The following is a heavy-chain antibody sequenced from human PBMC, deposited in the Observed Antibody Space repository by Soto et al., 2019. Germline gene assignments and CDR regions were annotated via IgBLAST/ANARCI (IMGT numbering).Heavy chain of an antibody. V-gene: IGHV5-10-1*01. CDR3: VLSGRSPDY. CDR1: GYSFTSYW. CDR2: IDPSDSYT. D-gene: IGHD3-10*01. Sequence: EVQLVQSGAEVKKPGESLRISCKGSGYSFTSYWLSWVRQMPGKGLEWMGTIDPSDSYTNYSPSFQGHVTISADKSISTAYLKWSSLKASDTAMYFCVLSGRSPDYWGQGTLVTVAS. J-gene: IGHJ4*02.